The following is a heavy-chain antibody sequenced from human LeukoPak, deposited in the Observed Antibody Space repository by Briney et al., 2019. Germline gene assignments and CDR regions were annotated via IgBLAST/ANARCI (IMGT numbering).Heavy chain of an antibody. CDR1: GFTFSSYA. CDR2: ISYDGSNK. D-gene: IGHD3-3*01. V-gene: IGHV3-30-3*01. CDR3: ASGPRITIFGVVTEAVDAFDI. J-gene: IGHJ3*02. Sequence: GGSLRLSCAASGFTFSSYAMHWVRQAPGKGLEWVAVISYDGSNKYYADSVKGRFTISRDNSKNTLYLQMNSLRAEDTAVYYRASGPRITIFGVVTEAVDAFDIWGQGTMVTVSS.